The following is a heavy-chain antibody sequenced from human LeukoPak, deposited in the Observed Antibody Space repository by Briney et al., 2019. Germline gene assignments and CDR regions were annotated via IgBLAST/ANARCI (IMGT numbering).Heavy chain of an antibody. CDR3: ARERPGDYDSSGYLNWFDP. CDR1: GFTFSSYE. D-gene: IGHD3-22*01. V-gene: IGHV3-48*03. CDR2: ISSSGSTI. J-gene: IGHJ5*02. Sequence: GGSLRLSCAASGFTFSSYEMNWVRQAPGKGLEWVSYISSSGSTIHYADSVKGRFTISRDNAKNSLYLQMNSLRVEDTAVYYCARERPGDYDSSGYLNWFDPWGQGTLVTVSS.